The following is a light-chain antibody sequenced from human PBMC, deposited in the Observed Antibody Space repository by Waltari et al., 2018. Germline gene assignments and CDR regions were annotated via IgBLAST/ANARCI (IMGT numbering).Light chain of an antibody. Sequence: QSALTQPPPVSGSPGQSITISRTGTSSAIGGYKYVSWYQQLPGKAPKLMIYDVSNRPSGVSSRFSGSKSCDTASLTISGRQAEDEADYFCSSYIDSSTLELFGGGTSLTVL. J-gene: IGLJ2*01. V-gene: IGLV2-14*03. CDR1: SSAIGGYKY. CDR2: DVS. CDR3: SSYIDSSTLEL.